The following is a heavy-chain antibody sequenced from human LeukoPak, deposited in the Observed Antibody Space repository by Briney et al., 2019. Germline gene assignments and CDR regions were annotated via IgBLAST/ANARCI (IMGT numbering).Heavy chain of an antibody. CDR2: ISGSGGST. D-gene: IGHD6-13*01. J-gene: IGHJ4*02. Sequence: GGSLRLSCADSGFTFSSYAMSWVRQAPGKGLEWVSAISGSGGSTYYADSVKGRFTISRDNSKNTLYLQMNSLRAEDTAVYYCAKDLKKGIAAFDYWGQETLVTVSS. V-gene: IGHV3-23*01. CDR1: GFTFSSYA. CDR3: AKDLKKGIAAFDY.